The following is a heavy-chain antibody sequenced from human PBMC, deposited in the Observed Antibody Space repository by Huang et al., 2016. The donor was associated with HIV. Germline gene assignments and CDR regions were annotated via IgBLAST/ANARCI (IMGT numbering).Heavy chain of an antibody. CDR2: IANEGSTK. V-gene: IGHV3-30-3*01. Sequence: QVQLVESGVGVVQPGTSLRLSCAASGFTFSNSALNWGRQATGKGLVWVAVIANEGSTKDSADSVKGLLSISRDNSKNTVYLQMNSLRAEDTAVYYCARSEPSRYYFDYWGQGTLVTVSS. CDR3: ARSEPSRYYFDY. J-gene: IGHJ4*02. CDR1: GFTFSNSA.